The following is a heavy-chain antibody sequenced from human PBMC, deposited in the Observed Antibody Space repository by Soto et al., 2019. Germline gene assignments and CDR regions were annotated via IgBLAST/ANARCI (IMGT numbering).Heavy chain of an antibody. CDR3: ARTDYYDRFFDY. D-gene: IGHD3-22*01. CDR2: INVYNGNT. Sequence: QVPLVQSGAEVKKPGASVKVSCQTSGYTFTAYGISWVRQAPGQGLEWMGWINVYNGNTNYAQNFQGRVTMTTDTSTNTAYMELRSLRSDDTAMYYCARTDYYDRFFDYWGQGTLVTVSS. J-gene: IGHJ4*02. CDR1: GYTFTAYG. V-gene: IGHV1-18*01.